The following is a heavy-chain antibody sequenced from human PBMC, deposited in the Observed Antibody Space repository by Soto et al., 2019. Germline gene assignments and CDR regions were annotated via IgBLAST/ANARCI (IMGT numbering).Heavy chain of an antibody. V-gene: IGHV3-23*01. CDR3: AKVTSHYGDYVGAFDI. Sequence: PGGSLRLSCAASGVTFSSYAMSWVRQAPGKGLEWVSAISGSGGSTYYADSVKGRFTISRDNSKNTLYLQMNSLRAEDTAVYYCAKVTSHYGDYVGAFDIWGQGAMVTVSS. CDR2: ISGSGGST. CDR1: GVTFSSYA. D-gene: IGHD4-17*01. J-gene: IGHJ3*02.